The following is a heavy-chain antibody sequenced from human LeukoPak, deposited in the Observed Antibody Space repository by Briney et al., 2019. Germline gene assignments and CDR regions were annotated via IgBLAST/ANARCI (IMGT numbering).Heavy chain of an antibody. J-gene: IGHJ4*02. CDR2: IGTAGDT. Sequence: GGSLRLSCAASGFTFSSYDMHWVRQATGKGLEWVSAIGTAGDTYYPGSVKGRFAISRENAKNSLYLQMNSLRAGDTAVYYCARGIAAAGLDYWGQGTLVTVSS. CDR3: ARGIAAAGLDY. V-gene: IGHV3-13*01. CDR1: GFTFSSYD. D-gene: IGHD6-13*01.